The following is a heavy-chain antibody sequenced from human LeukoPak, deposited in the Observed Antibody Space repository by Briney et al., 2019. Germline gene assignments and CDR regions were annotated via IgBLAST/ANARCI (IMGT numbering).Heavy chain of an antibody. Sequence: WVRQAPGEGLEWIGSIYYSGSTYYNPSLKSRVTISVDTSKNQFSLKLNSVTAADTAVYYCARDIKVVNPNNWFDPWGQGTLVTVSS. CDR2: IYYSGST. V-gene: IGHV4-39*07. J-gene: IGHJ5*02. CDR3: ARDIKVVNPNNWFDP. D-gene: IGHD3-22*01.